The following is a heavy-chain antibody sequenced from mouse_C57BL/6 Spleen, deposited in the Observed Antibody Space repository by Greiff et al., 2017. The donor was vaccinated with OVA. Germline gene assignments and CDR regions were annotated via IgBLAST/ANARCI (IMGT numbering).Heavy chain of an antibody. CDR1: GYSFTGYY. J-gene: IGHJ3*01. V-gene: IGHV1-42*01. CDR2: INPSTGGT. D-gene: IGHD2-2*01. CDR3: ATPIYYGYGFAY. Sequence: VQLQQSGPELVKPGASVKISCKASGYSFTGYYMNWVKQSPEKSLEWIGEINPSTGGTTYNQKFKAKATLTVDKSSSTAYMQLKSLTSEDSAVYYCATPIYYGYGFAYWGQGTLVTVSA.